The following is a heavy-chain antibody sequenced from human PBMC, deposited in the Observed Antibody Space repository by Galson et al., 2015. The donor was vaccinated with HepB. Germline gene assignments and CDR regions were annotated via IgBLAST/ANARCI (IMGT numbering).Heavy chain of an antibody. CDR3: AIITHYSGSYNYFDY. CDR2: FDPEDGET. D-gene: IGHD1-26*01. V-gene: IGHV1-24*01. J-gene: IGHJ4*02. Sequence: SVKVSCKVSGYTLTELSMHWVRQAPGKGLEWMEGFDPEDGETIYAQKFQGRVTMTEDTSTDTAYMELSSLRSEDTAVYYCAIITHYSGSYNYFDYWGQGTRVTVSS. CDR1: GYTLTELS.